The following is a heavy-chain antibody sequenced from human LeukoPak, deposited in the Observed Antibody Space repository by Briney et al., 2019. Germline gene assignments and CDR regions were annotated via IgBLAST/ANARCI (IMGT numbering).Heavy chain of an antibody. Sequence: GSLRLSCAASGFTFSSYEMNWVRQAPGKGLEWVSYISSSGSTIYYADSVKGRFTISRDNAKNSLYLQMNSLRAEDTAVYYCVGGPIAAAGEDYWGQGILVTVSS. V-gene: IGHV3-48*03. J-gene: IGHJ4*02. D-gene: IGHD6-13*01. CDR3: VGGPIAAAGEDY. CDR1: GFTFSSYE. CDR2: ISSSGSTI.